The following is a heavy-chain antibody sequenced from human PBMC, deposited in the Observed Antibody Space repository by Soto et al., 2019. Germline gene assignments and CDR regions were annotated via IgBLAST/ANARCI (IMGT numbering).Heavy chain of an antibody. CDR2: IFWDDDK. D-gene: IGHD3-16*01. Sequence: QITLKESGPTLVKPTQTLTLTCTVSGFSLSTTGVGVGWIRQAPGKALDYLAIIFWDDDKYYSPPLKSRITITKHTSENQVVLTLTHVAPVDTGTYYCAYRLLKGATYFDLWGRGTLVTVSS. V-gene: IGHV2-5*02. CDR3: AYRLLKGATYFDL. CDR1: GFSLSTTGVG. J-gene: IGHJ2*01.